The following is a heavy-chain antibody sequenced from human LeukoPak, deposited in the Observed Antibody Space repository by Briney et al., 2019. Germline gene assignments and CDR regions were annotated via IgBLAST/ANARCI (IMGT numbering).Heavy chain of an antibody. Sequence: GSLRLSCAASGFTFSSYGMHWVRQAPGKGLEWVAFIRYDGSNKYYADSVKGRFTISRDNSKNTLYLQMNSLRAEDTAVYYCAKFLPTHIVVANYYFDYWGQGTLVTVSS. D-gene: IGHD2-21*01. J-gene: IGHJ4*02. CDR1: GFTFSSYG. V-gene: IGHV3-30*02. CDR3: AKFLPTHIVVANYYFDY. CDR2: IRYDGSNK.